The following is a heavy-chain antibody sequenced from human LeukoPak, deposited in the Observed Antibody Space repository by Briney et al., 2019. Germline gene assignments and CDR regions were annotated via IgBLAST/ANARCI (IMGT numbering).Heavy chain of an antibody. J-gene: IGHJ4*02. CDR1: GFSFSSYG. D-gene: IGHD3-22*01. CDR3: ARARSNYDSSGYSALDY. Sequence: GGSLRLSCAASGFSFSSYGMHWVRQAPGKGLEWVASLWYDGTNKYYADSVKGRFTTSRDNSKNTLYLQMNSLRAEDTAVYYCARARSNYDSSGYSALDYWGQGTLVTVSS. CDR2: LWYDGTNK. V-gene: IGHV3-33*01.